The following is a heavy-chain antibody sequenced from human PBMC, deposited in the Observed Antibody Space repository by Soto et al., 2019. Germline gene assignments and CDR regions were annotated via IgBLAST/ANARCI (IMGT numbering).Heavy chain of an antibody. Sequence: GGSLRLSCAASGFTFSSYGMHWVRQAPGKGLEWVAVIWYDGSNKYYADSVKGRFTISRDNSKNTLYLQMNSLRAEDTAVYYCARAPLWFGVEDAFDIWGQGTMVTVSS. CDR2: IWYDGSNK. D-gene: IGHD3-10*01. V-gene: IGHV3-33*01. CDR3: ARAPLWFGVEDAFDI. CDR1: GFTFSSYG. J-gene: IGHJ3*02.